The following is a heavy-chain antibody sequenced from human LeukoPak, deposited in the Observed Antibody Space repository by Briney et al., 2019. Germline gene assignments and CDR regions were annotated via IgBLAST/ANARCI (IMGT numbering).Heavy chain of an antibody. D-gene: IGHD3-9*01. CDR1: GGSTSSYY. Sequence: SETLSLTCTVSGGSTSSYYRSWIRQPPGKGLEWIGYIYYSGSTNYNPSLKSRVTISVDTSKNQFSLKLSSVTAADTAVYYCARLGIDYDILTGYIPDAFDIWGQGTMVTVSS. J-gene: IGHJ3*02. V-gene: IGHV4-59*01. CDR3: ARLGIDYDILTGYIPDAFDI. CDR2: IYYSGST.